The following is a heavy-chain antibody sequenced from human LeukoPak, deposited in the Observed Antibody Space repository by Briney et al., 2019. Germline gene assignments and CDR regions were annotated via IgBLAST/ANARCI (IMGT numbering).Heavy chain of an antibody. J-gene: IGHJ4*02. CDR3: ASADGSGHNLDY. V-gene: IGHV4-59*01. CDR1: GGSISSYY. Sequence: SETLSLTCTVSGGSISSYYWSWIRQPPGKGLEWIGYIYYSGSTNYNPSLKSRVTISVDTSKNQFSLKLSSVTAADTAVYYCASADGSGHNLDYWGQGTLVTVSS. CDR2: IYYSGST. D-gene: IGHD3-10*01.